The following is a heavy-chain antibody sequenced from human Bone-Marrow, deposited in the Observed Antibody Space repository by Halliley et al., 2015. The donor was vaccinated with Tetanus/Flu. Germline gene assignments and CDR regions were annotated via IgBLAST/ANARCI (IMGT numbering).Heavy chain of an antibody. CDR2: ISTYNGNI. D-gene: IGHD4-17*01. V-gene: IGHV1-18*01. Sequence: QLVQSGAEVKKPGASVKVSCKASGYTFASYDISWLRQAPGQGLEWVAWISTYNGNINYAEKLQGRVTVTTGTSTSTAYLDLRNLRSDDTAVYFCARLLYGEHFDSWGQGTLVTVSS. CDR3: ARLLYGEHFDS. CDR1: GYTFASYD. J-gene: IGHJ4*02.